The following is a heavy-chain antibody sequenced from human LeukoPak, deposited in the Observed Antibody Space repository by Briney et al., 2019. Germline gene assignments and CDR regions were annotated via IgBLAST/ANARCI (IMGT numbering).Heavy chain of an antibody. D-gene: IGHD4-23*01. CDR1: GFTFSDCY. J-gene: IGHJ4*02. CDR3: ARRLRDDGDSSQDY. V-gene: IGHV3-11*01. Sequence: GGSLRLSCAASGFTFSDCYMSWIRQAPGKGLEWVAYISSSGSTIYYADSVKGRFTISRDNAKNSLYLQMNSLRAEDTAVYYCARRLRDDGDSSQDYWGQGTLVTVSS. CDR2: ISSSGSTI.